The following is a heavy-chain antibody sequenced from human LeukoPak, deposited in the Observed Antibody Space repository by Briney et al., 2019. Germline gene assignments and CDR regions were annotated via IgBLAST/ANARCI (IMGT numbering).Heavy chain of an antibody. V-gene: IGHV3-23*01. CDR1: GFPFASYA. CDR3: AKGGYDYVEVGYFDY. Sequence: HTGGSLRLSCAASGFPFASYAMSWVRQTPGKGREGVSLIIGSVASTHYADSVKGRFTISRDNSKNTLYLQMNSLRAGDTAVYFCAKGGYDYVEVGYFDYWGQGTVVTVSS. CDR2: IIGSVAST. J-gene: IGHJ4*02. D-gene: IGHD5-12*01.